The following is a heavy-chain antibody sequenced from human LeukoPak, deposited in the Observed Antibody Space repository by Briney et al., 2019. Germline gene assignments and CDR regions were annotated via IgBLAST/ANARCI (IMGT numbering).Heavy chain of an antibody. Sequence: GGSLRLSCEGSGFTFSNYWMSWVRQAPGKGLEWVANIKTDGSEKYYVDSVKGRFTISRDNAKNSLYLQMNSLRAEDAAVYYCATYSSLNAREFQYWGQGTLVTVSS. CDR2: IKTDGSEK. CDR1: GFTFSNYW. D-gene: IGHD3-22*01. J-gene: IGHJ1*01. V-gene: IGHV3-7*01. CDR3: ATYSSLNAREFQY.